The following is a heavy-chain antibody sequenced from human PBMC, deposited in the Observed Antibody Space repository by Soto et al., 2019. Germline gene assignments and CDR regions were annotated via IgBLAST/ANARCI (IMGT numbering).Heavy chain of an antibody. D-gene: IGHD6-13*01. Sequence: GGSLRLSCAASGFTFNRFWMNWIRQAPGKGLEWVSYSSSSSSYTNYADSVKGRCTISRENAKNSLYLQMNSLRAEDTAVYYCARDRVAAAGTGWFDPWGQGTLVTVSS. CDR1: GFTFNRFW. CDR3: ARDRVAAAGTGWFDP. CDR2: SSSSSSYT. V-gene: IGHV3-21*05. J-gene: IGHJ5*02.